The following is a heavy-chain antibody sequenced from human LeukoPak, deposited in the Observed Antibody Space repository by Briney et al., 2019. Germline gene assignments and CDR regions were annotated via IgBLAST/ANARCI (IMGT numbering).Heavy chain of an antibody. Sequence: GGSLRLSCAASGFILSNYWMHWVRQAPGKGLVWVSRINSDGSSTTYADSVKGRFTISRDNAKNTLYLQMNSLRAEDTAVYYCARGLSVSVTTPLGYWGQGTLVTVSS. CDR1: GFILSNYW. CDR3: ARGLSVSVTTPLGY. V-gene: IGHV3-74*01. D-gene: IGHD4-17*01. CDR2: INSDGSST. J-gene: IGHJ4*02.